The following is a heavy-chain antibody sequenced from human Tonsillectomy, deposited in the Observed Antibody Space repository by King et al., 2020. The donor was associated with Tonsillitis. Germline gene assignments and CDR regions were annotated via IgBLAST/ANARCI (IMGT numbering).Heavy chain of an antibody. J-gene: IGHJ4*02. CDR3: ARQGVPGGNDY. V-gene: IGHV4-39*01. D-gene: IGHD2-2*01. CDR2: VYYSGST. CDR1: GDSISGRGYF. Sequence: QLQESGPGLVKPWETLSLTCTVSGDSISGRGYFCGWIRQPPGKGLEWVAGVYYSGSTYYNPSLKSRVTASVDTSKNQFSLHLNSVTAADTAVYYCARQGVPGGNDYWGQGTLVTVSS.